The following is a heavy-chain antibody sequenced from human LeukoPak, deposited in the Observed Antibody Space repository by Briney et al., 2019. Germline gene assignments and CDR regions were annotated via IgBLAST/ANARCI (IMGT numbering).Heavy chain of an antibody. CDR2: INHSGST. CDR3: ARAGSGSYTPYFDY. CDR1: GGPFSGYY. V-gene: IGHV4-34*01. J-gene: IGHJ4*02. D-gene: IGHD3-10*01. Sequence: SETLSLTCAVYGGPFSGYYWSWIRQPPGKGLEWIGEINHSGSTNYNPSLKSRVTISVDTSKNQFSLKLSSVTAADTAVYYCARAGSGSYTPYFDYWGQGTLVTVSS.